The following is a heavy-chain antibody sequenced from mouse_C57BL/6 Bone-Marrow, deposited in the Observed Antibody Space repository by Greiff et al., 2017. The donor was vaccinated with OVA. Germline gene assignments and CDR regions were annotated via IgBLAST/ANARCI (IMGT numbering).Heavy chain of an antibody. Sequence: QVQLQQSGAELVRPGTSVKVSCKASGYAFTNYLIEWVKQRPGQGLEWIGVINPGSGGTNYNEKFKGKATLTADKSSSTAYMQLSGLTAEDSAVYFCARSGDYYGSNYWGQGTTLTVSS. CDR3: ARSGDYYGSNY. D-gene: IGHD1-1*01. CDR2: INPGSGGT. V-gene: IGHV1-54*01. CDR1: GYAFTNYL. J-gene: IGHJ2*01.